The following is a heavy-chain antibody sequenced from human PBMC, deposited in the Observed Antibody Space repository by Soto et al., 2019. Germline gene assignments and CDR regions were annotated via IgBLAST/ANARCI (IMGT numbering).Heavy chain of an antibody. J-gene: IGHJ3*02. Sequence: GGSLCLSCAASGFTFSRHGMHWVRQAPGKGLEWVAVIWYDGSTKYYADSVKGRFTISRDNSKNTLYLQVNSLRAEDTAVYYYARAPHSSGLDAFDIWGQGTMVTVSS. V-gene: IGHV3-33*01. CDR2: IWYDGSTK. CDR3: ARAPHSSGLDAFDI. D-gene: IGHD6-19*01. CDR1: GFTFSRHG.